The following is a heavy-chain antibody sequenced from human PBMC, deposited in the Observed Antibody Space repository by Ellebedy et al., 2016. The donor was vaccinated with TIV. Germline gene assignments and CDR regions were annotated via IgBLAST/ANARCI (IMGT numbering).Heavy chain of an antibody. Sequence: ASVKVSCXASGYTFTGYYMHWVRQAPGQGLEWMGWINPNSGGTNYAQKFQGWVTMTRDTSISTAYMELSRLRSDDTAVYYCARVRGGYSYGPYYFDYWGQGTLVTVSS. CDR2: INPNSGGT. CDR1: GYTFTGYY. CDR3: ARVRGGYSYGPYYFDY. V-gene: IGHV1-2*04. D-gene: IGHD5-18*01. J-gene: IGHJ4*02.